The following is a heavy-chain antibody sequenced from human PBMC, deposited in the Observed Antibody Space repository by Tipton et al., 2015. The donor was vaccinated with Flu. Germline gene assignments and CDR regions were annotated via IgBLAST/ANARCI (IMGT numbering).Heavy chain of an antibody. CDR2: IWYDGTNT. CDR1: GFSFSGYG. Sequence: QLVQSGGGVVQPGRSLRLACAASGFSFSGYGMHWVRQAPGKGLEWVAVIWYDGTNTDYSDSVKGRFTISRDNSKNPMFPQMNSLRVEDTGVYYCARYTFPWWPLDFWGQGAHVIVSS. V-gene: IGHV3-33*01. D-gene: IGHD2-15*01. J-gene: IGHJ4*02. CDR3: ARYTFPWWPLDF.